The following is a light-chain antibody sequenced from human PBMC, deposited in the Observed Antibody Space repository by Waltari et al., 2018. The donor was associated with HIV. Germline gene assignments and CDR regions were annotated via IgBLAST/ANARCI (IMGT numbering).Light chain of an antibody. V-gene: IGLV2-14*03. CDR1: SSDFGFDTY. J-gene: IGLJ3*02. CDR3: TSYTTSDTLR. CDR2: EVS. Sequence: QSVLTQPASVSGSPGQSVTTSCTGTSSDFGFDTYVSWYQQYPGKAPTLIIYEVSSRPSGVSDRFSGSKSGNTASLTISGLQNEDEADYFCTSYTTSDTLRFGGGTKVTVL.